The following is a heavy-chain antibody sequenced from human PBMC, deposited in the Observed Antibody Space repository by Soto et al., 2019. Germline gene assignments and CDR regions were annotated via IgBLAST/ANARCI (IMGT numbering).Heavy chain of an antibody. Sequence: SVKVSCKASGGIFSSFTISWVRQAPGQGLEWLGGIIPIFDTPTYAQNFQGRVTITADKSTNTVYMELSSLRSEDTAVYYCATHGATTMARGAMKHYYYVMDVWGQGTTVTVS. CDR2: IIPIFDTP. J-gene: IGHJ6*02. CDR3: ATHGATTMARGAMKHYYYVMDV. V-gene: IGHV1-69*06. CDR1: GGIFSSFT. D-gene: IGHD3-10*01.